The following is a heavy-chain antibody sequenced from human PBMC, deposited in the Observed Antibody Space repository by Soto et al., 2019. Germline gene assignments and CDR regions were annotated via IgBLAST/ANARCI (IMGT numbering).Heavy chain of an antibody. CDR2: ISAYNGNT. CDR1: GYTFTSYG. CDR3: VLYCSSTSCFPPAAIYGMDV. J-gene: IGHJ6*02. Sequence: ASVKVSCKASGYTFTSYGISWVRQAPGQGLEWVGWISAYNGNTNYAQKLQGRVTMTTDTSTSTAYMELRSLRSDDTAVYYCVLYCSSTSCFPPAAIYGMDVWGQGTTVTVSS. V-gene: IGHV1-18*01. D-gene: IGHD2-2*01.